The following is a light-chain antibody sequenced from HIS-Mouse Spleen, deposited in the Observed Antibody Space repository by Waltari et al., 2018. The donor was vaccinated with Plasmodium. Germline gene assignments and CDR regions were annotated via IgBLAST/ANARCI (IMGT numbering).Light chain of an antibody. J-gene: IGLJ3*02. CDR2: EGS. CDR1: SSDVGSYTL. CDR3: CSYAGSSTFV. V-gene: IGLV2-23*03. Sequence: QSALPQPASVSGSPGQSLTIPCTGTSSDVGSYTLVSWYQQHPGKAPKLMSYEGSKRPSGVSNRFSGSKSGNTASLTISGLQAEDEADYYCCSYAGSSTFVFGGGTKLTVL.